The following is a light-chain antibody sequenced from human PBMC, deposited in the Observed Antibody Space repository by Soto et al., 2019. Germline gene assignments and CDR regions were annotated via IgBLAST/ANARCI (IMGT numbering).Light chain of an antibody. J-gene: IGKJ2*01. V-gene: IGKV3D-15*01. Sequence: EIVITHSPATLSVSPGERVTLSCRASQSVNSNLAWYQQNLGQAPRLLIFSASTRATGVPARFSGSGSGTEFTLTISSLQSEDCAIYYCQQYNNWPYTFGQGTKVDIK. CDR2: SAS. CDR3: QQYNNWPYT. CDR1: QSVNSN.